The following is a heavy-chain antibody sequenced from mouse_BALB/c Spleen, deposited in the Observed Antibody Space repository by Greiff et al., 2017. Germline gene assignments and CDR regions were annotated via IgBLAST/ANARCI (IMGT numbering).Heavy chain of an antibody. CDR2: INPSTGYT. CDR1: GYTFTSYW. CDR3: ARGWPFDY. D-gene: IGHD2-3*01. J-gene: IGHJ2*01. Sequence: QVQLQQSGAELAKPGASVKMSCKASGYTFTSYWMHWVKQRPGQGLEWIGYINPSTGYTEYNQKFKDKATLTADKSSSTAYMQLSSLTSEDSAVYYCARGWPFDYWGQGTTLTVSS. V-gene: IGHV1-7*01.